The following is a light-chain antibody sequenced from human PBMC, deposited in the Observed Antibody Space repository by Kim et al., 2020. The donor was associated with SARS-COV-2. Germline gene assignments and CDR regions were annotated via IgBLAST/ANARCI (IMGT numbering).Light chain of an antibody. V-gene: IGLV1-44*01. J-gene: IGLJ1*01. CDR1: SSNIGTNI. CDR3: AAWDDSLNGRV. CDR2: SND. Sequence: GQRVTISCSGSSSNIGTNIVNWYQQLPGTAPKLLIYSNDQRPSGVPDRFSGSQSGTSASLAISGLQSEDEADYYCAAWDDSLNGRVFGTGTKVTVL.